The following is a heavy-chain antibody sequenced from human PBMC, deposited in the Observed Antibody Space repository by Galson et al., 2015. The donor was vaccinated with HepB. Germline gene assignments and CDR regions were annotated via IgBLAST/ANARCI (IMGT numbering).Heavy chain of an antibody. CDR1: GYTFTSYD. CDR2: MNPNCGNT. D-gene: IGHD1-7*01. V-gene: IGHV1-8*01. Sequence: SVKVSCKASGYTFTSYDINWVRQATGQGLEWMGWMNPNCGNTGYAQKFQDRVTMTRNTSISTAYMELSSLRSEDTAVYYCARGSNWNYEHWGQGTLVTVSS. CDR3: ARGSNWNYEH. J-gene: IGHJ1*01.